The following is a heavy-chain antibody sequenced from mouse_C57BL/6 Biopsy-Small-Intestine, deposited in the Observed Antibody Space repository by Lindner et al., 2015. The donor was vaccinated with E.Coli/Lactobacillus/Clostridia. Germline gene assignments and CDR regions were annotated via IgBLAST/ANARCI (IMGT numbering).Heavy chain of an antibody. CDR3: AREGGLNLYYALDY. D-gene: IGHD1-3*01. Sequence: VQLQESGAELARPGASVKMSCEASGDTFTSYTIHWVKQRPGQGLEWIGYINPGSGYSEYNQKFKDKATLTADKSSNTAYMQLSSLTSEDSAVYYCAREGGLNLYYALDYWGQGTSVTVSS. CDR1: GDTFTSYT. V-gene: IGHV1-4*01. J-gene: IGHJ4*01. CDR2: INPGSGYS.